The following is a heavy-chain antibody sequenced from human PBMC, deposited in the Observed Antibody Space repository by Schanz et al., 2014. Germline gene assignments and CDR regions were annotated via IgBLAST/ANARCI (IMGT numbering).Heavy chain of an antibody. CDR2: ISGSGDNA. CDR3: AKDFTGSGIFFNS. J-gene: IGHJ5*01. Sequence: VQLVESGGSVVQPGRSLRLSCAASGFSFNNYGLNWVRQAPGKGLEWVSAISGSGDNAFYADSVRGRFTISRDNSRNTLYLQMNSLRAEDTAVYYCAKDFTGSGIFFNSWGQGTLVSVSS. D-gene: IGHD3-10*01. CDR1: GFSFNNYG. V-gene: IGHV3-23*04.